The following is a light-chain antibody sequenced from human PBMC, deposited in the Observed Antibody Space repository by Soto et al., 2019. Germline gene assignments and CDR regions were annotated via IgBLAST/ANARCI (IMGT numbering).Light chain of an antibody. CDR2: KAS. CDR1: QSISHW. J-gene: IGKJ1*01. Sequence: DIQMTQSPSTLSASVGDRVTITCRASQSISHWLTWYQQELGKAPKAMIYKASSLQSGGPARFSGSGSGKDFTLHISRPQPDDFATYYCQQYNSDAWKYGQGTTVAIK. CDR3: QQYNSDAWK. V-gene: IGKV1-5*03.